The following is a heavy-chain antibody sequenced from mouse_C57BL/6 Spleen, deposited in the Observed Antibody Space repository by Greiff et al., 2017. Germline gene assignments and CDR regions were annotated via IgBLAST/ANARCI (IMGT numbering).Heavy chain of an antibody. D-gene: IGHD1-1*01. CDR1: GYTFPDYE. Sequence: QVQLQQSGAELVRPGASVTLSCKASGYTFPDYEMHWVKQTPVHGLEWIGAIDPETGGTAYNQKFKGKAILTADKSSSTAYMELRSLTSEDSAVYYCTTYYGSRYFDYWGQGTTLTVSS. CDR3: TTYYGSRYFDY. V-gene: IGHV1-15*01. J-gene: IGHJ2*01. CDR2: IDPETGGT.